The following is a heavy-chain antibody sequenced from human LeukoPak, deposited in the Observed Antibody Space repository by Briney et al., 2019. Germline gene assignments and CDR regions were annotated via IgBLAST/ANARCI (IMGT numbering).Heavy chain of an antibody. CDR3: ARWAAPDILTGYYKAQSYNWFDP. Sequence: GESLKISCKGSGYSFTSYCIIWVRQMPGKGLEWMGRIDPSDSYTNYSPSFQGHVTISADKSISTAYLQWSSLKASDTAMYYCARWAAPDILTGYYKAQSYNWFDPWGQGTLVTVSS. CDR2: IDPSDSYT. CDR1: GYSFTSYC. J-gene: IGHJ5*02. D-gene: IGHD3-9*01. V-gene: IGHV5-10-1*01.